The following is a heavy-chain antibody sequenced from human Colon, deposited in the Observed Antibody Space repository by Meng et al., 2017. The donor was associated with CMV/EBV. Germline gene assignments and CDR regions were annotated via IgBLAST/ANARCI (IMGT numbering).Heavy chain of an antibody. CDR2: MSYSGNT. Sequence: SETLSLTCSVSGGSVNSSSYYWSWVRQPPGKGLEWFGYMSYSGNTHFNPSLKSRVTISVDTSKNQFSLKLSSVTAADTAVYFCARTSYYESSGYYSYYYHSGMDVWGQGTPVTVSS. J-gene: IGHJ6*02. CDR1: GGSVNSSSYY. D-gene: IGHD3-22*01. V-gene: IGHV4-61*01. CDR3: ARTSYYESSGYYSYYYHSGMDV.